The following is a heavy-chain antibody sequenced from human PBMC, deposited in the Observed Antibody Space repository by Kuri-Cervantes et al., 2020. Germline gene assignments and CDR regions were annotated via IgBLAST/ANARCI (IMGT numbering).Heavy chain of an antibody. CDR2: MSPNSGNT. CDR3: ARLAMRWYGPAYYYYYGMDV. J-gene: IGHJ6*02. D-gene: IGHD5-24*01. V-gene: IGHV1-8*02. Sequence: GGSLRLSCKGSGYSFTSYWIGWVRQAPGQGLEWKGWMSPNSGNTDYARKFQGRVTMTRNTSISTAYMELSSLRSEDTAVYYRARLAMRWYGPAYYYYYGMDVWGQGTTVTVSS. CDR1: GYSFTSYW.